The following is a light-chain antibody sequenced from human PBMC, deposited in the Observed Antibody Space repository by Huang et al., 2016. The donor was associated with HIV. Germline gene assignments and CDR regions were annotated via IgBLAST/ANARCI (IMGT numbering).Light chain of an antibody. CDR3: QQYGDSPIT. J-gene: IGKJ5*01. CDR2: GAS. CDR1: QSVSSSY. Sequence: EIVLTQSPGTLSLSPGERATLSCRASQSVSSSYLAWYQQKPGQAPRLLVYGASTRATAIPARFSGSGSGTDFALIISRLEPEDFAVYYCQQYGDSPITFGQGTRLEIK. V-gene: IGKV3-20*01.